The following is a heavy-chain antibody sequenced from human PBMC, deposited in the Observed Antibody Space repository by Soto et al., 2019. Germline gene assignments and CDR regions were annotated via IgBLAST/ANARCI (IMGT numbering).Heavy chain of an antibody. V-gene: IGHV1-46*01. J-gene: IGHJ4*02. CDR2: INPSGGST. CDR1: GYTFTSYC. Sequence: ASVKVSCKASGYTFTSYCMHWVRQAPGQGLEWMGIINPSGGSTSYAQKFQGRVTMTRDTSTSTVYMELSSLRSEDTAVYYCAGDSEDYSNLGYFVYWGQGTLVTVSS. D-gene: IGHD4-4*01. CDR3: AGDSEDYSNLGYFVY.